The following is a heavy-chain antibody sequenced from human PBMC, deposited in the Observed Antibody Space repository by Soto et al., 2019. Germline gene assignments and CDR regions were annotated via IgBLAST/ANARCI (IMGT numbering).Heavy chain of an antibody. J-gene: IGHJ6*02. CDR1: GYTFTNYA. V-gene: IGHV1-3*01. D-gene: IGHD6-19*01. Sequence: ASVKVSCKAAGYTFTNYAMHWVRQAPGQRLEWMGWINAGNGNTKHSQKFRGRVTITRDTSASTAYMELSSLRSEDTAVYYCARDTGTVADNYYYGMDVWGQGTTVTVYS. CDR3: ARDTGTVADNYYYGMDV. CDR2: INAGNGNT.